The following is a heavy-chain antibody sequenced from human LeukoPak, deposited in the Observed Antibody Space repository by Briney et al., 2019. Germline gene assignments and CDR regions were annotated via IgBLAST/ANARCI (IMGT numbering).Heavy chain of an antibody. CDR1: GFTFSNYG. D-gene: IGHD5-24*01. Sequence: GGSLRLSCAASGFTFSNYGMHWVRQAPGKGLEWVSYISSSGSTIYYADSVKGRFTISRDNAKNSLYLQMNSLRAEDTAVYYCARGAQGRWLQLIGDTTFDYWGQGTLVTVSS. J-gene: IGHJ4*02. CDR2: ISSSGSTI. V-gene: IGHV3-48*04. CDR3: ARGAQGRWLQLIGDTTFDY.